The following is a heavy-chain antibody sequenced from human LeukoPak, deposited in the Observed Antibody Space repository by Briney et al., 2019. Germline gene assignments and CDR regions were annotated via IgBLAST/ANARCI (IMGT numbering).Heavy chain of an antibody. J-gene: IGHJ4*02. CDR2: IIPIVGIA. D-gene: IGHD5-24*01. CDR3: ARDGEMAAIYFDY. V-gene: IGHV1-69*10. Sequence: SVKVSCKASGYTFTGYYMHWVRQAPGQGLEWMGGIIPIVGIANYAQKFRGRVTITADKSANTAYMELSSLRSEDTAVYYCARDGEMAAIYFDYWGQGTLVTVSS. CDR1: GYTFTGYY.